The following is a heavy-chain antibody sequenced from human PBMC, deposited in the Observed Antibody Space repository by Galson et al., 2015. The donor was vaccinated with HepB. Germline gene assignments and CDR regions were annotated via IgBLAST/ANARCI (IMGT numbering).Heavy chain of an antibody. Sequence: SVKVSCKASGYTFSSYGISWVRQAPGQGLEWMGWISAYNGNTNHAQKFQGRVTMTTDTSTSTAYMELRSLRSDDTAVYYCARDLPYRGTFSPFDYWGQGTLVTVSS. CDR3: ARDLPYRGTFSPFDY. J-gene: IGHJ4*02. V-gene: IGHV1-18*01. CDR2: ISAYNGNT. D-gene: IGHD1-26*01. CDR1: GYTFSSYG.